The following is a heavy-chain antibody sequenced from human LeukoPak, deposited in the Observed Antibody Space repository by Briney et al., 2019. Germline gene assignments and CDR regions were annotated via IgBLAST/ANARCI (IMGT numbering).Heavy chain of an antibody. CDR1: GDSMRSFY. Sequence: SETLSLTCTVSGDSMRSFYWNWIRQSAGKGLEWIGRISGSGTTNYNPSLKSRLTMSVDTSKNQFSLKLSSVTAADTAVYYCARNDYGDYVDYWGQGTLVTVSS. CDR2: ISGSGTT. D-gene: IGHD4-17*01. CDR3: ARNDYGDYVDY. J-gene: IGHJ4*02. V-gene: IGHV4-4*07.